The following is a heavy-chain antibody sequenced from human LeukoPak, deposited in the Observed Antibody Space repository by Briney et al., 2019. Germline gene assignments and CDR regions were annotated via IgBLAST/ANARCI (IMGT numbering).Heavy chain of an antibody. V-gene: IGHV3-7*01. CDR1: GFTFSSNG. CDR2: IKPDGSEK. J-gene: IGHJ5*02. Sequence: GGSLRLSCVASGFTFSSNGMHWVRQAPGKGLEWVANIKPDGSEKAYVDSVKGRFTISRDNTKNSLYLQMNSLRAEDTAVYYCARAMTWGQGTLVSVSS. CDR3: ARAMT.